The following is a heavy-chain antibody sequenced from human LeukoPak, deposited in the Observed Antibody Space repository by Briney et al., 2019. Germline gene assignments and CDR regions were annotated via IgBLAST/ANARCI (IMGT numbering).Heavy chain of an antibody. J-gene: IGHJ3*02. CDR2: IYYSGST. CDR1: GGSISSYY. V-gene: IGHV4-59*08. D-gene: IGHD3-3*01. Sequence: SETLSLTCTVSGGSISSYYWSWIRQPPGKGLEWIGYIYYSGSTNYNPSLKSRVTISVDTSKNQFSLKLSSVTAADTAVYYCASAYYDFWSGQTEDAFDIWGQGTMVTVSS. CDR3: ASAYYDFWSGQTEDAFDI.